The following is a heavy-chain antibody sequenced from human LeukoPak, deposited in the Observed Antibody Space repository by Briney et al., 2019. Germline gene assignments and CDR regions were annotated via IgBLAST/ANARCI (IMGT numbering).Heavy chain of an antibody. J-gene: IGHJ5*02. CDR1: GSTFTSYA. D-gene: IGHD3-10*01. Sequence: GASVKVSCKASGSTFTSYAMRWVRQAPGQRPEWMGWINAGNGNTKYSQKFQGRVTITRDTSASTAYMELSSLRSEDTAVYYCSRDSASTFDPWGQGTLVTVSS. CDR3: SRDSASTFDP. CDR2: INAGNGNT. V-gene: IGHV1-3*01.